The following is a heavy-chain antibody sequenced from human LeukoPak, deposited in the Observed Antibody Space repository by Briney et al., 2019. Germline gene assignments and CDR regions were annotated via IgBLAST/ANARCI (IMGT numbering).Heavy chain of an antibody. CDR2: ISSDGGNI. D-gene: IGHD6-19*01. CDR3: ARDRGPTIAVPYYFDF. CDR1: GFSFSSFA. V-gene: IGHV3-30*04. Sequence: GGSLRLSCAASGFSFSSFAFHWVRQTPGKGLEGVAVISSDGGNIYYADSVTGRTLISRDNSKNTLYLLFYSLKPEDTAVYYCARDRGPTIAVPYYFDFWGQGTVVTVSS. J-gene: IGHJ4*02.